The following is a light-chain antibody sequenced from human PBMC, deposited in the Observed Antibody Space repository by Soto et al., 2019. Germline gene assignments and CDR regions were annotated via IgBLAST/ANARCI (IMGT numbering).Light chain of an antibody. CDR1: QSVTSTY. CDR2: GTS. CDR3: MQSTQLPPT. V-gene: IGKV3-20*01. Sequence: EIVLTQSPGTLSLSPGERAILSCRASQSVTSTYLAWYQQKPGQAPGLLIYGTSSRATGVPDRFSGSGSGTDFTLEISRVETDDVGIYYCMQSTQLPPTFGQGTRLEIK. J-gene: IGKJ5*01.